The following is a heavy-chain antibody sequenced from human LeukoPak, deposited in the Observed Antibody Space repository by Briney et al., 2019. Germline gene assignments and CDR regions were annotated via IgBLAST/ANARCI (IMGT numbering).Heavy chain of an antibody. J-gene: IGHJ6*03. CDR2: IKQDGGEK. V-gene: IGHV3-7*01. D-gene: IGHD3-16*01. Sequence: GGSLRLSCAASGFTFSTYWMSWVRQTPGKGLEWVANIKQDGGEKYYVDSVRGRFTISRDNAKNTLYLQMNSLRAEDTAVYYCARVGGFKYYYYMDVWGKGTTVTVSS. CDR3: ARVGGFKYYYYMDV. CDR1: GFTFSTYW.